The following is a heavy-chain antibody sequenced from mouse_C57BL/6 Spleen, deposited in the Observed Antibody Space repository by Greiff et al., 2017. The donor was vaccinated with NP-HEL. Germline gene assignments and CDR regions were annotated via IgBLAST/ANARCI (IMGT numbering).Heavy chain of an antibody. Sequence: VQLQRSGTELVKPGASVKLSCKASGYTFTSYWMHWVKQRPGQGLEWIGNINPSNGGTNYNEKFKSKATLTVDKSSSTAYMQLSSLTSEDSAVYYCARGTNWEGYFDVWGTGTTVTVSS. J-gene: IGHJ1*03. CDR3: ARGTNWEGYFDV. D-gene: IGHD4-1*01. CDR1: GYTFTSYW. CDR2: INPSNGGT. V-gene: IGHV1-53*01.